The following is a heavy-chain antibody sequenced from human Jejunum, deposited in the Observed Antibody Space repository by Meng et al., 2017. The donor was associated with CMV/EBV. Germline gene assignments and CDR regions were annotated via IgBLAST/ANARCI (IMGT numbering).Heavy chain of an antibody. D-gene: IGHD3/OR15-3a*01. J-gene: IGHJ5*02. V-gene: IGHV4-4*02. CDR1: GDSMPNYKW. CDR2: VYHSGTT. Sequence: VSGDSMPNYKWWSWVRQPPGKGLEWIGEVYHSGTTHYNPSLKSRVAISVDKSRSQFSLKLSSVTAADTAVYYCARDLDWDDEGWFDPWGQGTLVTVSS. CDR3: ARDLDWDDEGWFDP.